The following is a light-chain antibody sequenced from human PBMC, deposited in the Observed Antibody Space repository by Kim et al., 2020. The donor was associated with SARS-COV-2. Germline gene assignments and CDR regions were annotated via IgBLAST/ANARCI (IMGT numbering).Light chain of an antibody. Sequence: QSITMSWTRTSRTGGGDNIVSWYQQHQGKAPKLVIFKNTKGPPGVATHFSGSKSDNTATLTTSGLRPEDEADYYCCSYAGSSPFVVFGGGTQLTVL. CDR3: CSYAGSSPFVV. CDR2: KNT. CDR1: SRTGGGDNI. J-gene: IGLJ2*01. V-gene: IGLV2-23*02.